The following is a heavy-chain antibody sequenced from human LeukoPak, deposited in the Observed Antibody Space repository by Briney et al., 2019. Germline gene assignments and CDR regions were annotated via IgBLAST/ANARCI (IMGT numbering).Heavy chain of an antibody. J-gene: IGHJ4*02. Sequence: QPGGSLRLSCVASGFTFSRYGMHWVRQAQGKGVEWVAVIWYDGSNKYYADSVKGRFTVSRDNSNNTLYLKMNSLRAEDTAVYYCAKDLGTRSIAETGHFDYWGQGTLVTVSS. V-gene: IGHV3-33*06. D-gene: IGHD6-13*01. CDR3: AKDLGTRSIAETGHFDY. CDR2: IWYDGSNK. CDR1: GFTFSRYG.